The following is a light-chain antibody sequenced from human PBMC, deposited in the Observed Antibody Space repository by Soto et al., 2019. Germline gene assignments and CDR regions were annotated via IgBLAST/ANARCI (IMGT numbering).Light chain of an antibody. V-gene: IGKV1-5*01. J-gene: IGKJ1*01. CDR2: DAS. Sequence: DFQMTQSPSTLSASVGDRVTITCRASQNIRSRLAWFQQKPGKAPKLLIYDASSLESGVPPRFSGSGSGTEFTLTISSLQTDDFSTYYCQQYHSSCTFGQGTKVE. CDR3: QQYHSSCT. CDR1: QNIRSR.